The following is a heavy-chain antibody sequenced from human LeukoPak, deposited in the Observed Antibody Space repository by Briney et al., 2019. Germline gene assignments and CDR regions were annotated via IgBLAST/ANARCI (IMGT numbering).Heavy chain of an antibody. CDR1: GSTFSSYG. J-gene: IGHJ4*02. D-gene: IGHD5-18*01. Sequence: TGGSLRLSCAASGSTFSSYGIHWVRQAPGKGLEWVAVIWYDGSNKYYADSVKGRFTISRDNSKNTLYLQMNSLRVEDTAVYYCARDGDSAVATRVFDYWGQGTLVTVSS. V-gene: IGHV3-33*01. CDR2: IWYDGSNK. CDR3: ARDGDSAVATRVFDY.